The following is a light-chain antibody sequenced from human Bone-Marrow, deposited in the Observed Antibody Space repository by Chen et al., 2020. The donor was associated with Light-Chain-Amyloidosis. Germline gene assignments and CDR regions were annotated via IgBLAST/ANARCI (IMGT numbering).Light chain of an antibody. J-gene: IGLJ3*02. CDR2: DDS. CDR1: NIGSTS. V-gene: IGLV3-21*02. Sequence: SYVLTQPSSVSVAPGQTATIACGGNNIGSTSVHWYQQTPGQAPLLVVYDDSDLPSGIPERFSGCNAGNTATLAISRVEAGDEADYYCQVWDRSSDRPVFGGGTKLTVL. CDR3: QVWDRSSDRPV.